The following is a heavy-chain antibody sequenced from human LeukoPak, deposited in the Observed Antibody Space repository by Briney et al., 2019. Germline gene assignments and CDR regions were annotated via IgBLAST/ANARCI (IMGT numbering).Heavy chain of an antibody. CDR3: SMWQLGRFYYYYYMDV. CDR1: GFTFSNAW. D-gene: IGHD6-6*01. V-gene: IGHV3-15*01. J-gene: IGHJ6*03. CDR2: IKSKTDGGTV. Sequence: GGSLRLSCAASGFTFSNAWMSWVRQAPGKGLEWVGRIKSKTDGGTVDYAAPVKGRFTISRDDSKNTLYLQMNSLKTEDTAVYYCSMWQLGRFYYYYYMDVWGKGTTVTVSS.